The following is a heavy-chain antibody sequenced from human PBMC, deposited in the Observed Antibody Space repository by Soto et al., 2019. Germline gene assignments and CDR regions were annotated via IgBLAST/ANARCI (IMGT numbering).Heavy chain of an antibody. CDR2: ISAYNGNT. V-gene: IGHV1-18*01. Sequence: ASVKVSCKASGYTFTSYGISWVRQAPGQGLEWMGWISAYNGNTNYAQKLQGRVTMTTDTSTSTAYMELRSLRSDDTAVYYCAREGSGGSRYTYYYGMDVWGQGTTVTVS. CDR3: AREGSGGSRYTYYYGMDV. J-gene: IGHJ6*02. CDR1: GYTFTSYG. D-gene: IGHD2-15*01.